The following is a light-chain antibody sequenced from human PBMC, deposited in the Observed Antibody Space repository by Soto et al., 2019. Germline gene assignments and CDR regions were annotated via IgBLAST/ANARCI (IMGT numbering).Light chain of an antibody. CDR2: DAS. CDR3: QHYGSSPWT. V-gene: IGKV3D-20*01. Sequence: EIVLTQSPATLSLSPGERATLSCGASQTVGSTYLAWYQQKPGLAPRLLIYDASSRATGIPDRFSGSGSGTDFTLTISRLEPEDFAVYYCQHYGSSPWTFGQGTKVEIK. J-gene: IGKJ1*01. CDR1: QTVGSTY.